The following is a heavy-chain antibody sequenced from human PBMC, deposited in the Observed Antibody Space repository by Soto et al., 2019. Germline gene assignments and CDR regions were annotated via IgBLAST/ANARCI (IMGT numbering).Heavy chain of an antibody. CDR1: GFTLDDYA. D-gene: IGHD3-10*01. J-gene: IGHJ4*02. Sequence: HPGGSLRLSCRASGFTLDDYAMSWVRQAPGKGLEWVGFISSKAYGETTEYDASVKGRFTISRDDSKSFAYLQMNSLKTEDTAVYFCARDGDYFVSGTYGYLDYWGLGTLVTVSS. CDR2: ISSKAYGETT. V-gene: IGHV3-49*04. CDR3: ARDGDYFVSGTYGYLDY.